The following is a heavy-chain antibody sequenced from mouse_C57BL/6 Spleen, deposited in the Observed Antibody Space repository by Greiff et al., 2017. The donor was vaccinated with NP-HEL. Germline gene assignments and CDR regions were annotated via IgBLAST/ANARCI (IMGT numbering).Heavy chain of an antibody. J-gene: IGHJ2*01. V-gene: IGHV1-15*01. Sequence: QVQLKESGAELVRPGASVTLSCKASGYTFTDYEMHWVKQTPVHGLEWIGAIDPETGGTAYNQKFKGKAILTADKSSSTAYMELRSLTSEDSAVYYCTRTARGYFDYWGQGTTLTVSS. CDR1: GYTFTDYE. CDR3: TRTARGYFDY. D-gene: IGHD3-1*01. CDR2: IDPETGGT.